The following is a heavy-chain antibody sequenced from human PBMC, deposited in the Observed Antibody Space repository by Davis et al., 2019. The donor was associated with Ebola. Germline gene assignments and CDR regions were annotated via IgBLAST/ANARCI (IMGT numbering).Heavy chain of an antibody. CDR3: AKSGLSFGVVKYHYGMDV. V-gene: IGHV3-30-3*02. Sequence: GGSLRLSCAASGFLFRTYTMHWVRQAPGKGLEWVAVIPYDGKDISYAESVRGRFTISRDNSKKTLYLQMNSLRAEDTAVYYCAKSGLSFGVVKYHYGMDVWGKGTTVTVSS. D-gene: IGHD3-3*01. CDR2: IPYDGKDI. CDR1: GFLFRTYT. J-gene: IGHJ6*04.